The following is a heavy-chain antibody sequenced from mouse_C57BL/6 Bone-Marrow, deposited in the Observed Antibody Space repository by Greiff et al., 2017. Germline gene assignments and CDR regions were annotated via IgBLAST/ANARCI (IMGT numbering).Heavy chain of an antibody. CDR3: ARDWDCDY. Sequence: VQLQQPGAELVKPGASVKLSCKASGYTFTSYWMQWVKQRPGQGLEWIGEIGPSGSYTNYNEKFKGKATMTVDTSSSPACMQLSSLTSEDSAVYYCARDWDCDYWGQGTTLTVSS. V-gene: IGHV1-50*01. J-gene: IGHJ2*01. CDR2: IGPSGSYT. D-gene: IGHD4-1*01. CDR1: GYTFTSYW.